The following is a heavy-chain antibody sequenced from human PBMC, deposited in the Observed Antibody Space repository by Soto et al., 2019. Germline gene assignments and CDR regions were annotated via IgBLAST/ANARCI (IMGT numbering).Heavy chain of an antibody. D-gene: IGHD6-19*01. Sequence: QVQLVQSGAEVKKPGASVKVSCKASGYTFSSYDINWVRQATGQGLEWMGWLNPNSGDTGYAQKVQGRVTLTRNTSINTAYIELSSLTSDDTVVYYCATSGGGWYLYWGQGTLVTVSS. V-gene: IGHV1-8*01. CDR3: ATSGGGWYLY. CDR1: GYTFSSYD. J-gene: IGHJ4*02. CDR2: LNPNSGDT.